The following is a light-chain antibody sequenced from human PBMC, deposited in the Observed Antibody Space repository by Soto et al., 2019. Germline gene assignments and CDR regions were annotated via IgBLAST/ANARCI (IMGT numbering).Light chain of an antibody. CDR2: KAS. J-gene: IGKJ1*01. Sequence: DIQMTQSPSTLSASVGDRVTITCRASQSISSWLAWYQQKPGKAPNLLIYKASSLESGVPSRFSGSGSGTEFTLTISSLQPDDFATYYCQQYSSYSRTFDQGTKVEVK. CDR3: QQYSSYSRT. V-gene: IGKV1-5*03. CDR1: QSISSW.